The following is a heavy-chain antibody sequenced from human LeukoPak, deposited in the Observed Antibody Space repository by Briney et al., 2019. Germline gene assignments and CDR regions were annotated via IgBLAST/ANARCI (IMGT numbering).Heavy chain of an antibody. D-gene: IGHD3-3*01. V-gene: IGHV4-4*09. Sequence: PSETLSLTCTVSGGSSSSHYWSWIRQPPGKGLEWIGYIYTSGSTKYNPSLMSRVSISVDTSKNQFSLKLSSVTAADTAVYYCARLRDFWSYVDVWGKGTTVTVSS. CDR2: IYTSGST. CDR1: GGSSSSHY. J-gene: IGHJ6*03. CDR3: ARLRDFWSYVDV.